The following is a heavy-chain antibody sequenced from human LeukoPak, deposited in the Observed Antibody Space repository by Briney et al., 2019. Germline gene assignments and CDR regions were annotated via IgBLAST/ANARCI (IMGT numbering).Heavy chain of an antibody. CDR1: GFTFSSYG. CDR2: MSGSGGST. D-gene: IGHD3-22*01. Sequence: GGSLRLSCAASGFTFSSYGMNWVRQAPGKGLEWVSAMSGSGGSTDYADSVKGRFTISRDNSKNTLYLQMNSLRAEDTAVYYCAKRGYYDRSGLYYLDYWGQGTLVTVSS. V-gene: IGHV3-23*01. CDR3: AKRGYYDRSGLYYLDY. J-gene: IGHJ4*02.